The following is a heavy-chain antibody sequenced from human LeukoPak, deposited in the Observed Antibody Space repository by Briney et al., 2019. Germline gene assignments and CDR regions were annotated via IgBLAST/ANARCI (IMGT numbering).Heavy chain of an antibody. J-gene: IGHJ4*02. Sequence: SETLRLTCTVSGGTISNYYWSWIRQPPGKGLEWVGYINSSGNTNYNPSLKSRVTISVDTSKKQFSLKLSSVTAADTAVYHCARDHGESYYYGSGSYLPPPYFDYWGQGTLVTVSS. CDR2: INSSGNT. CDR3: ARDHGESYYYGSGSYLPPPYFDY. CDR1: GGTISNYY. V-gene: IGHV4-4*08. D-gene: IGHD3-10*01.